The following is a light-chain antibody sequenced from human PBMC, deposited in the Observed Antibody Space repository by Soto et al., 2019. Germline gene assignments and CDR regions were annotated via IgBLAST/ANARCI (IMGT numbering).Light chain of an antibody. J-gene: IGLJ3*02. CDR1: TSNVGTKH. Sequence: QSVLTQPPSVSAAPGQRVTISCSGSTSNVGTKHVSWYQQFPGTVPKVLIYDNDKRRAGIPNRFSGSRSGTSATPAITGLQAGDEADYYCASWDTSLSVAMFGGGTKVTVL. V-gene: IGLV1-51*01. CDR3: ASWDTSLSVAM. CDR2: DND.